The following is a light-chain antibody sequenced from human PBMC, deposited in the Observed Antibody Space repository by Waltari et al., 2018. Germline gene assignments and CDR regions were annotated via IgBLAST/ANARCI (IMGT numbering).Light chain of an antibody. Sequence: EIVLTQSPGTLSLSPGERATLSCRASRTVDSTYFAWYQHKPGQAPILLMSNTSARTTGIPYRFRGSGSGTDFTLTIDDLEPGDSAVYFCQQFGGSPMYTFGRGTKLEI. V-gene: IGKV3-20*01. CDR1: RTVDSTY. J-gene: IGKJ2*01. CDR3: QQFGGSPMYT. CDR2: NTS.